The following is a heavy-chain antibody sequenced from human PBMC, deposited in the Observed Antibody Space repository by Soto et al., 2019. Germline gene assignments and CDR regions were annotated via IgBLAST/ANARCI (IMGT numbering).Heavy chain of an antibody. CDR1: GFSFSSSA. V-gene: IGHV3-23*01. D-gene: IGHD4-4*01. CDR3: AKENDYSIIESNWFDA. J-gene: IGHJ5*02. Sequence: EVILLESGGHLVAPGESLRLSCVASGFSFSSSALTWVRQAPGKGLEFVADISGQGGTTYYADSVKGRFIISRDNSKNTLSLQMTSLRVEDTAVYYCAKENDYSIIESNWFDAWGPGTLVTVSS. CDR2: ISGQGGTT.